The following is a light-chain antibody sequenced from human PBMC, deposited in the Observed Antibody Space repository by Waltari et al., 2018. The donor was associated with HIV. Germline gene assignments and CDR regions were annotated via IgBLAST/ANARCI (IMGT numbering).Light chain of an antibody. Sequence: VLTQSPAPLSVSPGENAPLPCRASQTVDHKSLTWYQQRPGQAPRLVLFASSTRATGIPDRFHGSESGTEFTLTIRRLEPEDFAIYYCQVYGGSPRWTFGPGTRLEIK. CDR2: ASS. J-gene: IGKJ1*01. CDR1: QTVDHKS. CDR3: QVYGGSPRWT. V-gene: IGKV3-20*01.